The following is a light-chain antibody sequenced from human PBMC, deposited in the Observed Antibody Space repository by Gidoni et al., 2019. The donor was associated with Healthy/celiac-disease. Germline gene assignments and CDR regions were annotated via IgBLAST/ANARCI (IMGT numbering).Light chain of an antibody. Sequence: SYELTQPPSVSVSPGQTASITCSGDKLGDKYACWYQQKPGQSPVLVIYQDSKRPSGIPERFSGSNSGNTATLTISGTQAMDEADYYCQAWDSSLFGTWTKVTVL. CDR3: QAWDSSL. V-gene: IGLV3-1*01. CDR1: KLGDKY. J-gene: IGLJ1*01. CDR2: QDS.